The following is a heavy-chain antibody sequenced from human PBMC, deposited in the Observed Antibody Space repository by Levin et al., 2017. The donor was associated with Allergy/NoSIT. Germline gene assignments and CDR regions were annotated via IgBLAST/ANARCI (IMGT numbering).Heavy chain of an antibody. Sequence: GESLKISCAASGFTFSSYWMHWVRQAPGKGLVWVSRINSDGSSTSYADSVKGRFTISRDNAKNTLYLQMNSLRAEDTAVYYCARSDRFIAYWGQGTLVTVSS. D-gene: IGHD6-13*01. V-gene: IGHV3-74*01. CDR2: INSDGSST. J-gene: IGHJ4*02. CDR3: ARSDRFIAY. CDR1: GFTFSSYW.